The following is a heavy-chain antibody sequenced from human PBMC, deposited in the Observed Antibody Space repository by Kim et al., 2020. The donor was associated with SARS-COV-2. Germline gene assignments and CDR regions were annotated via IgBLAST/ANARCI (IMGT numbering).Heavy chain of an antibody. CDR1: EFTFSSYT. J-gene: IGHJ4*02. Sequence: GGSLRLSCVASEFTFSSYTMHWVRQAPGKGLEWVSSISGNSGYTFYRDSVKGRFTISRDNAKHSLFLQMSSLRAEDTATYYCATTTHDTSGYAYFASWGLGTLVTASS. D-gene: IGHD3-22*01. CDR2: ISGNSGYT. V-gene: IGHV3-21*01. CDR3: ATTTHDTSGYAYFAS.